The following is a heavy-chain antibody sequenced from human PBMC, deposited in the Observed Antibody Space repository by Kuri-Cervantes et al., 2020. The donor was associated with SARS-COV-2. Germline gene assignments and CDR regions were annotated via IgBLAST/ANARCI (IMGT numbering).Heavy chain of an antibody. CDR2: INSDGSST. CDR3: ARDGPMAGTGGDWFDP. V-gene: IGHV3-74*01. CDR1: GFTFDDYA. Sequence: GESLKISCAASGFTFDDYAMHWVRQAPGKGLVWVSRINSDGSSTSYADSVKGRFTISRDNAKNTLYLQMNSLRAEDTAVYYCARDGPMAGTGGDWFDPWGQGTLVTVSS. J-gene: IGHJ5*02. D-gene: IGHD1-1*01.